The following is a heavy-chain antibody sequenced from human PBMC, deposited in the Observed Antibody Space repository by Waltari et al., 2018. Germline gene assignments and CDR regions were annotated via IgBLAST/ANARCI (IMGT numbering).Heavy chain of an antibody. V-gene: IGHV1-8*01. Sequence: QVQLVQSGAEVKKPGASVKVSCKASGYTFTSYDINWVRQATGQGLEWMGWMKPTRDETGNAQKCRRRVTMSGNTSRSTADIELRSLRSKDTGEYYCARDIALGGRWGQGTLVTVSS. CDR2: MKPTRDET. CDR3: ARDIALGGR. CDR1: GYTFTSYD. D-gene: IGHD6-19*01. J-gene: IGHJ4*02.